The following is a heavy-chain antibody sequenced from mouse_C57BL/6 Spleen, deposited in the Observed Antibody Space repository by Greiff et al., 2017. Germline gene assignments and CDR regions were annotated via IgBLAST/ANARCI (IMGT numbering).Heavy chain of an antibody. CDR1: GISITTGNYR. D-gene: IGHD2-4*01. Sequence: VQLKESGPGLVKPSQTVFLTCTVTGISITTGNYRWSWIRQFPGTKLEWIGYIYYSGTITYNPSLTSRTTITRDTPKNQFFLEMNSLTAEDTATYYCARDSDYDGGFDYWGQGTTLTVSS. CDR3: ARDSDYDGGFDY. CDR2: IYYSGTI. J-gene: IGHJ2*01. V-gene: IGHV3-5*01.